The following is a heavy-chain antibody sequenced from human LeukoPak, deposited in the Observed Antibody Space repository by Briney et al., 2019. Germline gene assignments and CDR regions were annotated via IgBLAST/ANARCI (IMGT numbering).Heavy chain of an antibody. CDR1: GFTFSTYG. CDR2: IRLDGSNK. D-gene: IGHD3-22*01. CDR3: AKDTGDYYDSSGYYYAGWFDP. V-gene: IGHV3-30*02. J-gene: IGHJ5*02. Sequence: PGGSLRLSCAASGFTFSTYGMYWVRQAPGKGLEWVAFIRLDGSNKYYADSVKGRFTISRDNSKNTLYLQMNSLRAEDTAVYYYAKDTGDYYDSSGYYYAGWFDPWGQGTLVTVSS.